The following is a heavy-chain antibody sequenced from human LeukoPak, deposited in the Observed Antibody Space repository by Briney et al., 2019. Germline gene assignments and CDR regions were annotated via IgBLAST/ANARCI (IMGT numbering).Heavy chain of an antibody. D-gene: IGHD6-19*01. CDR2: IIPIFGTA. V-gene: IGHV1-69*06. Sequence: ASVKLSCKASGGTFSSYAISWVRQAPGQGLEWMGGIIPIFGTANYAQKFQGRVTITADKSTSTAYMELSSLRSEDTAVYYCAKGPIAVAAPSAFDIWGQGTMVTVSS. J-gene: IGHJ3*02. CDR1: GGTFSSYA. CDR3: AKGPIAVAAPSAFDI.